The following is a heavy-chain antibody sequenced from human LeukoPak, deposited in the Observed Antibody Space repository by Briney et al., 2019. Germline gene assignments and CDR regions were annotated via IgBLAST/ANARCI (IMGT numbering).Heavy chain of an antibody. CDR1: GYTFTSYA. D-gene: IGHD5-12*01. CDR2: INAGNGNT. V-gene: IGHV1-3*03. Sequence: WASVKVSCKASGYTFTSYAMHWVRQAPGQRLEWMGWINAGNGNTKYSQEFQGRVTITRDTSASTAYMELSSLRSEDMAVYYCAREGRGWSGGGYFDYWGQGTLVTVSS. J-gene: IGHJ4*02. CDR3: AREGRGWSGGGYFDY.